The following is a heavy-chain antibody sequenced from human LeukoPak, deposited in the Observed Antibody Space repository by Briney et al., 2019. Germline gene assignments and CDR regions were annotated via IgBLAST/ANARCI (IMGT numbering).Heavy chain of an antibody. J-gene: IGHJ4*02. CDR1: GGPISSSSYY. CDR3: ITMVRGVTYTFDY. D-gene: IGHD3-10*01. V-gene: IGHV4-39*01. Sequence: SETLSLTCTVSGGPISSSSYYWGWIRQPPGKGLEWIGSIYYSGSTYYNPSLKSRVTISVDTSKNQFSLKLSSVTAADTAVYYCITMVRGVTYTFDYWGQGTLVTVSS. CDR2: IYYSGST.